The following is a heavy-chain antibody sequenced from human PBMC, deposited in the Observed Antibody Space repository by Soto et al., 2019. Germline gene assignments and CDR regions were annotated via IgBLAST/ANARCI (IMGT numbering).Heavy chain of an antibody. D-gene: IGHD1-7*01. CDR3: AKDIARELRYNWLDP. V-gene: IGHV3-23*01. Sequence: EVQLLESGGGLVQPGGSLRLSCAASGFTFSNYAMSLVRQAPGKGPEWVSGISGSGGSTYYADSVKGRFTIFRDNSKNTLYLQMNSLRAEDTAVYYCAKDIARELRYNWLDPWGQGTLVTVSS. CDR2: ISGSGGST. CDR1: GFTFSNYA. J-gene: IGHJ5*02.